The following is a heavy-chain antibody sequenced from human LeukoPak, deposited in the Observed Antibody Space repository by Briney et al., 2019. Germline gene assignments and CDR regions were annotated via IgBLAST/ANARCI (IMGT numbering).Heavy chain of an antibody. CDR1: GGSISSSSYY. CDR3: ARGVRSSSRYKWFDP. CDR2: IYYSGST. Sequence: SETLSLTXTVSGGSISSSSYYWGWIRQPPGKGLEWIGSIYYSGSTYYNPSLKSRVTISVDTSKNQFSLKLSSVTAADTAVYYCARGVRSSSRYKWFDPWGQGTLVTVSS. D-gene: IGHD6-13*01. V-gene: IGHV4-39*01. J-gene: IGHJ5*02.